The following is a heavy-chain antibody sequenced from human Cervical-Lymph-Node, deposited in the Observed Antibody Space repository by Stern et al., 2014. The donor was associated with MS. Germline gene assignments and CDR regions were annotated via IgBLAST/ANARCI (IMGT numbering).Heavy chain of an antibody. Sequence: DQLVESGGGVVQPGRSLRLSCVVSGFTFSTYAMHWVRQAPGKGLEWVAFVSYDGTQRNSTDSVKARFPISRDNSKNTLYLHMNSLRDEDTAVYFCARGGRGVGLEYWGQGALVTVSS. V-gene: IGHV3-30-3*01. CDR3: ARGGRGVGLEY. CDR2: VSYDGTQR. CDR1: GFTFSTYA. D-gene: IGHD3-10*01. J-gene: IGHJ4*02.